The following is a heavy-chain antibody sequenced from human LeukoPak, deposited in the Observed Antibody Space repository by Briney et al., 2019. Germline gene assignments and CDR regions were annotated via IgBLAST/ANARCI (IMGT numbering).Heavy chain of an antibody. CDR2: ISWNSGSM. CDR1: GFTFDDYA. Sequence: PGGSLRPSCAASGFTFDDYAMHWVRQAPGKGLEWVSGISWNSGSMDYADSVKGRFTISRDNAKNSLYLQMNSLRAEDTAVYYCATVDTAMAGVDYWGQGTLVTVSS. D-gene: IGHD5-18*01. CDR3: ATVDTAMAGVDY. J-gene: IGHJ4*02. V-gene: IGHV3-9*01.